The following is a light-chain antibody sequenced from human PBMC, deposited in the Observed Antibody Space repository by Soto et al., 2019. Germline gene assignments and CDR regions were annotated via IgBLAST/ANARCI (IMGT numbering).Light chain of an antibody. CDR2: SNN. Sequence: QSVLTQPPSASGTPGQRVTISCSGSSSNIGSNTVNWYQQLPGTAPKLLFYSNNQRPSGVPDRFSGSKSGTSASLAITGLRPEDEADYYCAAWDDSLNGPVFGGGTKRTVL. CDR3: AAWDDSLNGPV. J-gene: IGLJ2*01. V-gene: IGLV1-44*01. CDR1: SSNIGSNT.